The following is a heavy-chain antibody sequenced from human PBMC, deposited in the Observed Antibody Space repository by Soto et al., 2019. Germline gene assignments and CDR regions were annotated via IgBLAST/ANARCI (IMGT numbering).Heavy chain of an antibody. V-gene: IGHV1-18*01. Sequence: QVHLVQSGAEVKKPGASVKVSCKGSGYGFTTYGITWVRQAPGQGLEWMAWISAHNGNTNYAQEVQGRVTVTRDTSTSTAYMELRSLRYEHTAVYYCARGRYGDYWGQGALVTVSS. J-gene: IGHJ4*02. CDR2: ISAHNGNT. CDR3: ARGRYGDY. D-gene: IGHD1-1*01. CDR1: GYGFTTYG.